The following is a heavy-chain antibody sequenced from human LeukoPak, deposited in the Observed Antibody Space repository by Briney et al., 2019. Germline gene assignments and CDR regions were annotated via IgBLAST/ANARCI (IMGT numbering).Heavy chain of an antibody. CDR3: ARGAEKILSFGEYPSDAFDI. CDR2: ISYDGSNK. Sequence: GGSLRLSCAASGFTFSSYAMHWVCQAPGKGLEWVAVISYDGSNKYYADSVKGRFTISRDNSKNTLYLQMNSLRAEDTAVYYCARGAEKILSFGEYPSDAFDIWGQGTMVSVTS. J-gene: IGHJ3*02. CDR1: GFTFSSYA. V-gene: IGHV3-30-3*01. D-gene: IGHD3-10*01.